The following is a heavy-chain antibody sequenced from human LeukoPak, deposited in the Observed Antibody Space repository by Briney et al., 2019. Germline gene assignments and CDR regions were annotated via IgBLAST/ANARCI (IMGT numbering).Heavy chain of an antibody. V-gene: IGHV3-30*18. CDR2: ISYDGSNK. Sequence: GRSLRLSCAASGFTFCSYGMHWVRQAPGKGLEWVAVISYDGSNKYYADSVKGRFTISRDNSKNTLYLQMNSPRAEDTAVYYCAKGIGLRPPDYWGQGTLVTVSS. CDR3: AKGIGLRPPDY. D-gene: IGHD3-16*01. J-gene: IGHJ4*02. CDR1: GFTFCSYG.